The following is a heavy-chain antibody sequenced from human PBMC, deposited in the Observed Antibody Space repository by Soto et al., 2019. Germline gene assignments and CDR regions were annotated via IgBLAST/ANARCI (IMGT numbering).Heavy chain of an antibody. CDR3: ARGPSHEYTNNWFDP. D-gene: IGHD6-6*01. CDR1: GFTFSSYW. V-gene: IGHV3-7*05. CDR2: IKQDGSEK. J-gene: IGHJ5*02. Sequence: GGSLRLSCAASGFTFSSYWMSWVRQAPGKGLEWVANIKQDGSEKYYVDSVKGRFTISRDNAKNSLYLQMNSLRAEDTAVYYCARGPSHEYTNNWFDPWGQGTLVTV.